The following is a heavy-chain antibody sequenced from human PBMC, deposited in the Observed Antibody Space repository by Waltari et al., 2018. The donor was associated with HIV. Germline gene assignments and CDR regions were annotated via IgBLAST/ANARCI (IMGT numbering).Heavy chain of an antibody. CDR2: IWPSDSET. CDR3: ASPKGGWLFAFDV. Sequence: QLVQSGGEVKQTGESLKISCKGSGFTFTNYWIAWLRQMPGKGLEWMGMIWPSDSETKSSPAFQGNVTTAADRSTSTAYLQWSSLRASDTAMYYCASPKGGWLFAFDVWGQGTKVTVSS. J-gene: IGHJ3*01. CDR1: GFTFTNYW. V-gene: IGHV5-51*01. D-gene: IGHD6-19*01.